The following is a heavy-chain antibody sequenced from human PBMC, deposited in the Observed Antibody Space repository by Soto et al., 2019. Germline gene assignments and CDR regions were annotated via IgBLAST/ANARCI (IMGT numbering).Heavy chain of an antibody. J-gene: IGHJ4*02. D-gene: IGHD2-2*01. CDR1: GFTFSSYA. CDR3: ARGPSSLTRFDY. V-gene: IGHV3-30-3*01. CDR2: ISYDGSNK. Sequence: QVQLVESGGRVVQPGRSLRLSCAASGFTFSSYAMHWVRQAPGKGLEWVAVISYDGSNKYYADSVKGRFTISRDNSKNTLYLQMNSLRAEDTAVYYCARGPSSLTRFDYWGQGTLVTVSS.